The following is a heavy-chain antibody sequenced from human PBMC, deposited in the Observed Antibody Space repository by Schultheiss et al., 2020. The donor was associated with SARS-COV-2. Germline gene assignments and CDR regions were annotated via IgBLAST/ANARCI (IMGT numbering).Heavy chain of an antibody. CDR2: ISSNGGST. J-gene: IGHJ4*02. Sequence: GESLKISCAASGFTFSSYAMSWVRQAPGKGLEYVSAISSNGGSTYYADSVKGRFTISRDNSKNTLYLQMNSLRAEDTAVYYCARTSYYYDSSGYYYDDYWGQGTLVTVSS. CDR3: ARTSYYYDSSGYYYDDY. CDR1: GFTFSSYA. V-gene: IGHV3-64*04. D-gene: IGHD3-22*01.